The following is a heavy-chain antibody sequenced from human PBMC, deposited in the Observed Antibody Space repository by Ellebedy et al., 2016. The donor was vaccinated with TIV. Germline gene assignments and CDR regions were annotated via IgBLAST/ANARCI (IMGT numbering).Heavy chain of an antibody. CDR1: GFTFSSYG. V-gene: IGHV3-30*18. D-gene: IGHD6-13*01. CDR3: AKDPGYESADPDAFER. CDR2: ILYDGSEK. J-gene: IGHJ3*02. Sequence: GESLKISXTASGFTFSSYGMHWVRQAPGKGLEWVAVILYDGSEKHYVDSVKGRFTNSRDNSTNTLSLQMDSLRPEDTAVYYCAKDPGYESADPDAFERWGQGTMVTVSS.